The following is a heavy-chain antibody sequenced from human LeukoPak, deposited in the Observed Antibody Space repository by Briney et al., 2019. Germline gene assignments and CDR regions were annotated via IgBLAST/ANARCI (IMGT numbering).Heavy chain of an antibody. V-gene: IGHV3-7*01. D-gene: IGHD2-15*01. CDR3: VRERRRYCSGGRCQYYYFDY. J-gene: IGHJ4*02. Sequence: GGSLRLSCAASGFTFSSYWMGWVRQAPGKGLEWVANIKEDGSEKYYVDSVKGRFTISRDNAKNSLYLQMNSLRAEDTAVYYCVRERRRYCSGGRCQYYYFDYWGQGTLVTVSS. CDR2: IKEDGSEK. CDR1: GFTFSSYW.